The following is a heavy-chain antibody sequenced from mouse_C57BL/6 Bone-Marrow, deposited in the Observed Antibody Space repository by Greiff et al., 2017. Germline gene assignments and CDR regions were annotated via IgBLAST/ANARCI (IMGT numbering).Heavy chain of an antibody. D-gene: IGHD1-1*01. J-gene: IGHJ3*01. V-gene: IGHV1-50*01. CDR1: GYTFTSYW. Sequence: QVQLQQPGAELVKPGASVKLSCKASGYTFTSYWMQWVKQRPGQGLEWIGEIDPSDSYTNYNQKFKGKATLTVDTSSSTAYMQLSSLTSEDSAVYYCARTTTVVAEAYWGRGTLVTVSA. CDR3: ARTTTVVAEAY. CDR2: IDPSDSYT.